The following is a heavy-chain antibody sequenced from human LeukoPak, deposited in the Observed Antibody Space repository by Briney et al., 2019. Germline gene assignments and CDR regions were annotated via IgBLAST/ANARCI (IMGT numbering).Heavy chain of an antibody. CDR2: INTNTGNP. CDR1: GYTFISYA. Sequence: ASVKVSCKASGYTFISYAINWVRQAPGQGLEWVGWINTNTGNPAYAQGFTGRFVFSLDTSVSTAYLQISSLKAEDTAVYYCARGGMEWLGSWFDPWGQGTLVTVSS. D-gene: IGHD3-3*01. CDR3: ARGGMEWLGSWFDP. V-gene: IGHV7-4-1*02. J-gene: IGHJ5*02.